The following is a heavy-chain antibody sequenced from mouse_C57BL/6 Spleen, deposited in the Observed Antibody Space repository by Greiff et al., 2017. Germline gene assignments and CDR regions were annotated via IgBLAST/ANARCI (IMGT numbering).Heavy chain of an antibody. CDR3: TREEPTVVNYFDY. CDR2: ISSGGDYI. V-gene: IGHV5-9-1*02. CDR1: GFTFSSYA. J-gene: IGHJ2*01. Sequence: EVQGVESGEGLVKPGGSLKLSCAASGFTFSSYAMSWVRQTPEKRLEWVAYISSGGDYIYYADTVKGRFTISRDNARNTLYLQMSSLKSDDTAMYYCTREEPTVVNYFDYWGQGTTLTVSS. D-gene: IGHD1-1*01.